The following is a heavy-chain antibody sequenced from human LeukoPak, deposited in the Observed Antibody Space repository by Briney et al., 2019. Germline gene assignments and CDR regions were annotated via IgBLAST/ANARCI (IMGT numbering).Heavy chain of an antibody. J-gene: IGHJ4*02. CDR3: ARDYSSGWRLDY. CDR2: ISSSSSYI. Sequence: GGSLRLSCAASGFTFSSYSMNWVRQAPGKGLEWVSSISSSSSYIYYTDSVKGRFTISRDNAKNSLYLQMNSLRAEDTAVYYCARDYSSGWRLDYWGQGTLVTVSS. CDR1: GFTFSSYS. V-gene: IGHV3-21*01. D-gene: IGHD6-19*01.